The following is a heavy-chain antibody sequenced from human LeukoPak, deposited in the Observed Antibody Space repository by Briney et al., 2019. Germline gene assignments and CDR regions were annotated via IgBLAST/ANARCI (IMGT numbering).Heavy chain of an antibody. D-gene: IGHD2-15*01. V-gene: IGHV5-51*01. Sequence: GESLKISCKGSGYSFTSYWIGWVRQMPGKGLEWMGIIYPGDSDTRYSPSFQGQVTISADKSVSTAYLQWSSLRASDTAMYYCARQGCSGGSCYYRYYYYMDVWGKGTTVTVSS. CDR1: GYSFTSYW. CDR3: ARQGCSGGSCYYRYYYYMDV. CDR2: IYPGDSDT. J-gene: IGHJ6*03.